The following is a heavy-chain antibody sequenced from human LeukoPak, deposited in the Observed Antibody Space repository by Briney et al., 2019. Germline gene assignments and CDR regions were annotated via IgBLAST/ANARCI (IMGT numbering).Heavy chain of an antibody. CDR2: IYSGGST. CDR1: GFTVSSNY. D-gene: IGHD6-13*01. V-gene: IGHV3-66*01. Sequence: PGGSLRLSCAASGFTVSSNYMSWVRQAPGKGLEWVSVIYSGGSTYYADSVKGRFTISRDNAKNSLYLQMNSLRAEDTAVYYCARAPPRDFSSSWYGPKANYMDVWGKGTTVTVSS. CDR3: ARAPPRDFSSSWYGPKANYMDV. J-gene: IGHJ6*03.